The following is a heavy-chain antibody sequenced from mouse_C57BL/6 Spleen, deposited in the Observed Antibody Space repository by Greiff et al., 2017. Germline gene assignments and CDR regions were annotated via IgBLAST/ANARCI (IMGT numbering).Heavy chain of an antibody. J-gene: IGHJ2*01. CDR3: ARGPGTWDY. Sequence: DVKLVESGGGLVKPGGSLKLSCAASGFTFSDYGMHWVRQAPEKGLEWVAYISSGSSTIYYADTVKGRFTIARDNAKNTLFLQMTSLRSEDTAMYYCARGPGTWDYWGQGTTLTVSS. V-gene: IGHV5-17*01. CDR2: ISSGSSTI. CDR1: GFTFSDYG. D-gene: IGHD4-1*01.